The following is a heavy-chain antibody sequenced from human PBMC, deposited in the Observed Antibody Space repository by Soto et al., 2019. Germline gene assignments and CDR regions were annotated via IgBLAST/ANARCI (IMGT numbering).Heavy chain of an antibody. J-gene: IGHJ4*02. CDR2: IKKDGSEK. V-gene: IGHV3-7*01. Sequence: GGSLRLSCAASGFTCSIYWLSWVRQAPGKGLEWVANIKKDGSEKYYVGSVVGRFTISRDNAENSLYLQMNSLRAEDTAVYYCARLYLAATITSLDYWGQGTLVTVSS. D-gene: IGHD5-12*01. CDR1: GFTCSIYW. CDR3: ARLYLAATITSLDY.